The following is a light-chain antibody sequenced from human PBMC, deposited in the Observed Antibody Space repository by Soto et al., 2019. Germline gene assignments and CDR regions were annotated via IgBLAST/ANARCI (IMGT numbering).Light chain of an antibody. CDR2: MVS. V-gene: IGKV2-30*01. J-gene: IGKJ1*01. Sequence: DVVLTQSPLSLPVTLGQPASISCRSSQSPMYRDGNTYLSWFQQRPGQSPRRLIYMVSKRDSGVPDRISGSGSGTDFTLKISRVEAEDVGVYYCMQGTHWPWTFDQGTKVEIK. CDR3: MQGTHWPWT. CDR1: QSPMYRDGNTY.